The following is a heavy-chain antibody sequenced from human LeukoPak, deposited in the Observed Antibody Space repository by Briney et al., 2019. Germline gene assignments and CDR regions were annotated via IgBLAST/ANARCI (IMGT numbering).Heavy chain of an antibody. CDR1: GYTFTGYY. Sequence: GASVKVSCKASGYTFTGYYMHWVRQAPGQGLEWMGWINPNSGGTIYAQKFQGRVTMTRDTSICTVYMELSRLRSDDTAVYYCARVNYYDSSGYYRLDYWGQGTLVTVSS. CDR3: ARVNYYDSSGYYRLDY. D-gene: IGHD3-22*01. J-gene: IGHJ4*02. V-gene: IGHV1-2*02. CDR2: INPNSGGT.